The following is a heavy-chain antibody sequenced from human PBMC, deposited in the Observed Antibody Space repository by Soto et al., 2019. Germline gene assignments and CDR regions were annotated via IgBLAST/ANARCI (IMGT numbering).Heavy chain of an antibody. CDR1: GGTFSSYA. CDR3: ARDLPDYYDSSGYYDAFDI. CDR2: IIPIFGTA. V-gene: IGHV1-69*13. J-gene: IGHJ3*02. Sequence: SVKVSCKASGGTFSSYAISWVRQAPGQGLEWMGGIIPIFGTANYAQKFQGRVTITADESTSTAYMELSSLRSEDTAVYYCARDLPDYYDSSGYYDAFDIWGQGTMVTVSS. D-gene: IGHD3-22*01.